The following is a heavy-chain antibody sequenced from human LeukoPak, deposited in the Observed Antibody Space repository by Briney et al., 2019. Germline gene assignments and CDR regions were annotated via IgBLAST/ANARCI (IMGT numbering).Heavy chain of an antibody. CDR3: ARGFGYSYGYDYYYGMDV. D-gene: IGHD5-18*01. Sequence: ASVKVSCKASGYTFTSYAMHWVRQAPGQRLEWMGWINAGNGNTKYSQKFQGRVTITRDTSASTAYMELSSLRSEDTAVYYCARGFGYSYGYDYYYGMDVWGQGTTVTVSS. CDR1: GYTFTSYA. J-gene: IGHJ6*02. CDR2: INAGNGNT. V-gene: IGHV1-3*01.